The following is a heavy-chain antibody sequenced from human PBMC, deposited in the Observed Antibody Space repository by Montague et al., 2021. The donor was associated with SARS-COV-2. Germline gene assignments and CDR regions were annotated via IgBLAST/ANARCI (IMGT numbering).Heavy chain of an antibody. CDR1: GGSFSGYY. Sequence: TLSLTCAVYGGSFSGYYWNWIRQPPGKGLEWIGEINHSGSANYNPSLKRRVTISVDTSKNQFSLKLSSVTAADTAVYYCARAVSITIFGVVGWFDPWGQGTLVTVSS. CDR2: INHSGSA. V-gene: IGHV4-34*09. D-gene: IGHD3-3*01. CDR3: ARAVSITIFGVVGWFDP. J-gene: IGHJ5*02.